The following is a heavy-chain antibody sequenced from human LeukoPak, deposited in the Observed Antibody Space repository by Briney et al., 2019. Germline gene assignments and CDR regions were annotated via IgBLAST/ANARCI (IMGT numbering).Heavy chain of an antibody. CDR3: ARYYYDSSGYYYFDY. D-gene: IGHD3-22*01. CDR1: GFTFSSYS. Sequence: GGSLRLSCAASGFTFSSYSMNWVRQAPGKGLEWVSYISSSSSTIYYAASVKGRFTISRDNAKNSLYLQMNSLRTEDTAVYSCARYYYDSSGYYYFDYWGQGTLVTVSS. CDR2: ISSSSSTI. V-gene: IGHV3-48*04. J-gene: IGHJ4*02.